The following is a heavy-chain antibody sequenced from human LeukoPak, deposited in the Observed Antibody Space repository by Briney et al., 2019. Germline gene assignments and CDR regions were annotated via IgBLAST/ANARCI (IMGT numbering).Heavy chain of an antibody. CDR1: GGSTRSSDYY. V-gene: IGHV4-39*01. J-gene: IGHJ4*02. CDR3: ARSNWGCYYFDY. D-gene: IGHD7-27*01. CDR2: IYYSGSS. Sequence: PSETLSLTCTVSGGSTRSSDYYWGWIRQPPGKELEWIGSIYYSGSSYHNPSLKSRVTISVDTSKNQFSLKLSSVTAADTAVYYCARSNWGCYYFDYWGQGTLVTVSS.